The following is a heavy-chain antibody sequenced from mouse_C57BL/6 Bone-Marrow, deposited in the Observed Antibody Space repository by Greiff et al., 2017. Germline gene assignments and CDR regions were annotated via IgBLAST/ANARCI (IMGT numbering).Heavy chain of an antibody. Sequence: VQLQQSGAELVRPGASVTLSCKASVYTFTDYEMHWVKQTPVHGLEWIGAIDPETGGTAYNQKFKGKAILTADKSSSTAYMELRSLTSEDSAVYYCTRLPTIVTHYYAMDYWGQGTSVTVSS. CDR1: VYTFTDYE. CDR3: TRLPTIVTHYYAMDY. D-gene: IGHD2-5*01. J-gene: IGHJ4*01. CDR2: IDPETGGT. V-gene: IGHV1-15*01.